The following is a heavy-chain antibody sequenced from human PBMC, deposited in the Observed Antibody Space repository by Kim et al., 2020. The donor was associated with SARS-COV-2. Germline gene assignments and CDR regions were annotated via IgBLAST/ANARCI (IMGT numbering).Heavy chain of an antibody. J-gene: IGHJ6*02. Sequence: SETLSLTCTVSGGSISSGGYYWSWIRQHPGKGLEWIGYIYYSGSTYYNPSLKSRVTISVDTSKNQFSLKLSSVTAADTAVYYCARDRGGATTNYYYGMDVWGQGTTVTVSS. CDR3: ARDRGGATTNYYYGMDV. CDR1: GGSISSGGYY. V-gene: IGHV4-31*03. D-gene: IGHD1-26*01. CDR2: IYYSGST.